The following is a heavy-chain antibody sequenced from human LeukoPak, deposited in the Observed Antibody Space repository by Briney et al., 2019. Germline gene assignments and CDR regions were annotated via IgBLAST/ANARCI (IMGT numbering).Heavy chain of an antibody. D-gene: IGHD6-13*01. J-gene: IGHJ3*02. CDR1: GGSISGHY. V-gene: IGHV4-59*08. CDR3: ARGYSSSWYPGANAFDI. Sequence: PSETLSLTCTVSGGSISGHYWGWIRQPPGKGLEWIGYISYSGSTDFNPSLKSRVTISVDTSRIQFSLKLNSMTATDTAVYYCARGYSSSWYPGANAFDIWGQGTMVTVSS. CDR2: ISYSGST.